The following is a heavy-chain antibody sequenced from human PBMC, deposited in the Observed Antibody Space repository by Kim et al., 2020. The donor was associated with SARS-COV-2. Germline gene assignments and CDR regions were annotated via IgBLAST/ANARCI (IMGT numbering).Heavy chain of an antibody. Sequence: GGSLRLSCAASGFTFSSYAMHWVRQAPGKGLEWVAFISYGGSNKYYADSVKGRFTISRDNSKNTLYLQMNSLRAEDTAVYYCARSCSGSYYSWFDPWGQGTLVTVSS. D-gene: IGHD1-26*01. CDR3: ARSCSGSYYSWFDP. V-gene: IGHV3-30-3*01. J-gene: IGHJ5*02. CDR1: GFTFSSYA. CDR2: ISYGGSNK.